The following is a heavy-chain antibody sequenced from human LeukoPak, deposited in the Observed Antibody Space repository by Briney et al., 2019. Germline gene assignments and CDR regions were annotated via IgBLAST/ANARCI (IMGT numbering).Heavy chain of an antibody. D-gene: IGHD3-9*01. Sequence: SETLSLTCTVSGGSITSYYWSWIRQPAGKGLEWIGRIYTSGSTNYNPSLKSRVTISVDTSKNQFSLKLSSVTAADTAVYYCARDNYDILTGYSQDNWFDPWGQGTLVTVSS. J-gene: IGHJ5*02. CDR3: ARDNYDILTGYSQDNWFDP. CDR2: IYTSGST. V-gene: IGHV4-4*07. CDR1: GGSITSYY.